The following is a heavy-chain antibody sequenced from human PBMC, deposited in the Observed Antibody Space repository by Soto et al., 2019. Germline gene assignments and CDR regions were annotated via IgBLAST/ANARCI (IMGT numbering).Heavy chain of an antibody. CDR1: GYKFTSSW. CDR2: IFPSDSDT. D-gene: IGHD3-22*01. V-gene: IGHV5-51*01. J-gene: IGHJ5*02. Sequence: GESLKISCRTSGYKFTSSWIAWVLHKPGKGLEWMGIIFPSDSDTRYSPSFQGQVTISADRSTSTVFLQWASLKASDTAVYFCARKDKSGYFNWFDPWGQGTLVTVPQ. CDR3: ARKDKSGYFNWFDP.